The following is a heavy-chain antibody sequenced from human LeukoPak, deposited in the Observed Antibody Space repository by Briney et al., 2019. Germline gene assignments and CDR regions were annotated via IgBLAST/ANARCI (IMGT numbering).Heavy chain of an antibody. J-gene: IGHJ3*02. V-gene: IGHV1-69*05. CDR1: GGTFSSYA. CDR3: ARYVYYDSSGYWSAFDI. CDR2: IIPIFGTA. Sequence: SVKVSCKASGGTFSSYAISWVRQAPGQGLEWMGGIIPIFGTANYAQKFQGRVTITTDESTSTAYMELSSLRSEDTAVYYCARYVYYDSSGYWSAFDIWGQGTMVTVSS. D-gene: IGHD3-22*01.